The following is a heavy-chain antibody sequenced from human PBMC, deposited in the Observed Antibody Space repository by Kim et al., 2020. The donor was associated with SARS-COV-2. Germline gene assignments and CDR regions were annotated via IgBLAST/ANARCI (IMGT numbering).Heavy chain of an antibody. D-gene: IGHD3-22*01. J-gene: IGHJ4*02. V-gene: IGHV3-53*01. CDR2: IHTGSST. Sequence: GGSLRLSCAASGFTVSSKYMSWVRQAPGKGLEWVSVIHTGSSTYYADSVKGRFTISRDNSKNTLYLQMNSLRAEDTAVYYCARGNYYYDSSGYYYDYWGQGTLVTVSS. CDR1: GFTVSSKY. CDR3: ARGNYYYDSSGYYYDY.